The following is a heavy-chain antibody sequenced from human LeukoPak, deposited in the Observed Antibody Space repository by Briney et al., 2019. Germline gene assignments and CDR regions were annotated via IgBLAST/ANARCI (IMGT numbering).Heavy chain of an antibody. CDR1: GYTFTKYG. J-gene: IGHJ4*02. CDR3: ARDHDEYSTAWTDY. Sequence: GASVKVSCKASGYTFTKYGITWVRQAPGQGLEWMGWISPDNGNTNYAQKVQGRVTMTTDTSTTTAYMELRTLTSDDTAVYYCARDHDEYSTAWTDYWGQGTLVTVSS. V-gene: IGHV1-18*01. D-gene: IGHD2-8*02. CDR2: ISPDNGNT.